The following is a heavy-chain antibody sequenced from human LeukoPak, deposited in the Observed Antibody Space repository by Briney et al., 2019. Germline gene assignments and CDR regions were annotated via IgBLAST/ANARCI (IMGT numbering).Heavy chain of an antibody. CDR3: ARENGMVGATESYFDL. CDR2: ISAYNGNT. D-gene: IGHD1-26*01. Sequence: ASVKVSCKASGYTFTSYGISWVRQAPGQGLEWMGWISAYNGNTNYAQKLQGRVTMTTDTSTSTAYMELRSLRSDDTAVYYCARENGMVGATESYFDLWGRGTLVTVSS. V-gene: IGHV1-18*01. CDR1: GYTFTSYG. J-gene: IGHJ2*01.